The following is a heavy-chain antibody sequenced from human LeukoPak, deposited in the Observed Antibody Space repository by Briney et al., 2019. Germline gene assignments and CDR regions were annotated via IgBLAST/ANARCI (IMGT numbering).Heavy chain of an antibody. CDR3: ARASMSTHYDFWSAYYHFDQ. CDR1: GYTFTGYY. D-gene: IGHD3-3*01. V-gene: IGHV1-2*02. J-gene: IGHJ4*02. CDR2: INPNSGGT. Sequence: GASVKVSCKASGYTFTGYYMHWVRQAPGQGLEWMGWINPNSGGTNYAQKFQGRVTMTRDTSISTAYMELSRLRSDDTAVYYCARASMSTHYDFWSAYYHFDQWGQGTLVTVSS.